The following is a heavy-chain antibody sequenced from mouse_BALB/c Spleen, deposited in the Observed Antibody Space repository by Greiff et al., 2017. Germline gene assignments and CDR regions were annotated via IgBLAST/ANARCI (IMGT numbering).Heavy chain of an antibody. CDR1: GFTFSSFG. D-gene: IGHD1-1*01. CDR3: ARSGYGSSNWYFDV. J-gene: IGHJ1*01. CDR2: ISSGSSTI. V-gene: IGHV5-17*02. Sequence: EVKLVESGGGLVQPGGSRKLSCAASGFTFSSFGMHWVRQAPEKGLEWVAYISSGSSTIYYADTVKGRFTISRDNPKNTLFLQMTSLRSEDTAMYYCARSGYGSSNWYFDVWGAGTTVTVSS.